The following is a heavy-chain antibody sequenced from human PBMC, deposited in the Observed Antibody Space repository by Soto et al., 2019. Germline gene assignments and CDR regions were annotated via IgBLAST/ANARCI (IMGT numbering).Heavy chain of an antibody. J-gene: IGHJ4*02. V-gene: IGHV4-34*01. D-gene: IGHD1-26*01. Sequence: QVQLQQWGAGLLKPSETLSLTCAVYGGSFSGYYWSWIRQPPGKGLEWIGEINHGGSTNYNPSLTRRVTNSVDTSKNHFPLKLSSVTAAATSVYYCARGKRGPNTVGATGLRYWGQGALVTVSS. CDR2: INHGGST. CDR1: GGSFSGYY. CDR3: ARGKRGPNTVGATGLRY.